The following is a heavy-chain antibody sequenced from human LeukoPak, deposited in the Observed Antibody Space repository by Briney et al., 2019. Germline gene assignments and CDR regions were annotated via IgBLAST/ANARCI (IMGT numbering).Heavy chain of an antibody. V-gene: IGHV3-23*01. CDR3: AKALATGEGYYFYYMDV. CDR2: VNGRGATT. D-gene: IGHD7-27*01. CDR1: GFTFSDYA. Sequence: GSLRLSCAASGFASGFTFSDYAVSWVRQAPGQGPEWVASVNGRGATTYYADSVRGRFTISRDNSKNTVYLQMISLGADDTAVYFCAKALATGEGYYFYYMDVWGKGTTVTVSS. J-gene: IGHJ6*03.